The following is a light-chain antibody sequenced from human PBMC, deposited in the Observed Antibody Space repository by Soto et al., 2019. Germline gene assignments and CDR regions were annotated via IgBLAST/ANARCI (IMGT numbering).Light chain of an antibody. CDR3: QQYNSWLTWT. V-gene: IGKV3-15*01. Sequence: EIVMTQSPATLSVSPGERATLFCRASQSLNSNLAWYQQKPGQSPRLLIYGASTRATGIPARFSGSGSGTEFTLTISSLQSEDFAVYYCQQYNSWLTWTFGQGTKVDIK. J-gene: IGKJ1*01. CDR1: QSLNSN. CDR2: GAS.